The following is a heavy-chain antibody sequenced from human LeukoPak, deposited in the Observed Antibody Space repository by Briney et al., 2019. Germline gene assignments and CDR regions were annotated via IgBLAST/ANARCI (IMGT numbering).Heavy chain of an antibody. J-gene: IGHJ3*02. V-gene: IGHV1-3*01. CDR3: ATPKQHSSGLDAFDI. D-gene: IGHD3-22*01. CDR2: INAGNGNT. Sequence: ASVKVSCKASGYTFISYAMHWVRQAPGQRLEWMGWINAGNGNTKYSQNFQDRVTITRDTSASTAYMELSSLRSEDTAVYYCATPKQHSSGLDAFDIWGQGTMVTVSS. CDR1: GYTFISYA.